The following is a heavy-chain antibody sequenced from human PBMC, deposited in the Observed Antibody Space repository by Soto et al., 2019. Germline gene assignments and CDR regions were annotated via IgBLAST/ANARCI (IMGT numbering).Heavy chain of an antibody. D-gene: IGHD3-3*01. CDR3: ARDRSGYDFWSDY. Sequence: HPGGSLRLSCAASGFNFGTYGMHWVRQAPGKGLEWVAVIWYDGSKKYYADSVKGRFTISRDNSKNTLYLQMNSLRAEDTAVYYCARDRSGYDFWSDYWGQGTLVTVSS. V-gene: IGHV3-33*01. CDR2: IWYDGSKK. J-gene: IGHJ4*02. CDR1: GFNFGTYG.